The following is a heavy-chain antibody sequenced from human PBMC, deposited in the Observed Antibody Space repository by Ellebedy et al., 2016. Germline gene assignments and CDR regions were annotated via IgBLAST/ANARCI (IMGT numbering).Heavy chain of an antibody. Sequence: SETLSLTCTVSRGSIDTTHWWTWVRQSPGKGLEWIGEVLHTGDTNYNPSLKSRVTISRDTSKNQLSLRLSSVTAADTAAYYCARHRRYNYGYFDFWGQGTLVTVSS. CDR1: RGSIDTTHW. CDR2: VLHTGDT. CDR3: ARHRRYNYGYFDF. D-gene: IGHD3-10*01. J-gene: IGHJ4*02. V-gene: IGHV4-4*02.